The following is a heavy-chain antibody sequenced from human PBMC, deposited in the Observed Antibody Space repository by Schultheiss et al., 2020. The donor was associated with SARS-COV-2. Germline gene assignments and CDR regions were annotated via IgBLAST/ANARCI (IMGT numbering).Heavy chain of an antibody. D-gene: IGHD2-15*01. CDR1: GDSVSSYY. CDR3: ARLGYCSGGSCYTFDY. J-gene: IGHJ4*02. CDR2: IYYSGST. Sequence: SETLSLTCTVSGDSVSSYYWGWIRQPPGKGLEWIGYIYYSGSTYYNPFLKSRVTISVDTSKNQFSLKLSSVTAADTALYYCARLGYCSGGSCYTFDYWGQGTLVTVSS. V-gene: IGHV4-59*02.